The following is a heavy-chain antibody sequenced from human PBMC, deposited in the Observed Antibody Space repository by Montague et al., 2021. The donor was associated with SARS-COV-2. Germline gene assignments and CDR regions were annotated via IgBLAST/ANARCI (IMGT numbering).Heavy chain of an antibody. V-gene: IGHV2-70*01. D-gene: IGHD4-17*01. CDR1: GFSLNTSGMC. CDR3: ARSYGDYRDSYFDY. J-gene: IGHJ4*02. CDR2: IDWDXDQ. Sequence: PALVTPTQTLTLTCTLSGFSLNTSGMCVSWIRQPPGKALEWLALIDWDXDQYYSTSLKTRLTISKDTSKNQVVLTMTNMDPIDTATYYCARSYGDYRDSYFDYWGQGTLVTVSS.